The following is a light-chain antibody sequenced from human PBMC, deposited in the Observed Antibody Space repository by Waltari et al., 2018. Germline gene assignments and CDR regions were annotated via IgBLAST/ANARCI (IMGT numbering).Light chain of an antibody. CDR1: SSNVGGYNY. V-gene: IGLV2-11*01. CDR3: CSYAGSFTLL. CDR2: EIT. J-gene: IGLJ2*01. Sequence: QSALTQPRSVSGSPGQSVTISCTGTSSNVGGYNYVSWYQQPPGKPPKPLISEITPRPSGVPARFSGSKSGNTASLTISGLQADDEADYYCCSYAGSFTLLFGGGTRVTVL.